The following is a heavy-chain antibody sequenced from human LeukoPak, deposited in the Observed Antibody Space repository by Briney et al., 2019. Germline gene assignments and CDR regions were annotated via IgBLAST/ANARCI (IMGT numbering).Heavy chain of an antibody. Sequence: GASVKVSCKASGYTFTGYYMHWVRQAPGQGLEWMGWINPNSGGTNYAQKFQGRVTMTRDTSISTAYMELSRLRSEDTAVYYCARGSIAVAGTDGGGYYYYYMDVWGKGTTVTVSS. D-gene: IGHD6-19*01. CDR1: GYTFTGYY. CDR3: ARGSIAVAGTDGGGYYYYYMDV. J-gene: IGHJ6*03. CDR2: INPNSGGT. V-gene: IGHV1-2*02.